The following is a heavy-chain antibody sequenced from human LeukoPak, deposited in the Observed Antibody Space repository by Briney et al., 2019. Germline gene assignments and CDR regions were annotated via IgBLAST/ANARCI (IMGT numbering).Heavy chain of an antibody. CDR1: GYTFTGYY. V-gene: IGHV1-2*02. CDR2: INPNSGGT. D-gene: IGHD1-20*01. J-gene: IGHJ3*02. CDR3: ARVSRITGIPFDAFDI. Sequence: AASVKVSCKASGYTFTGYYMHWVRQAPGQGLEWMGWINPNSGGTNYPQKFQGRVTMTRDTSISTAYMELSRLRSDDTAVYYCARVSRITGIPFDAFDIWGQGTMVTVSS.